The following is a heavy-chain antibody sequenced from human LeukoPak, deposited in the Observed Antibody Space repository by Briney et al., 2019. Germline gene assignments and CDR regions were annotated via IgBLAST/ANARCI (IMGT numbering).Heavy chain of an antibody. D-gene: IGHD3-10*01. Sequence: GGSLRLSCAASGFTFDDYGMSWVRQAPGKGLEWVSGINWNAGSTGYADSVQGRFTISRDIAKNSLYLQMNSLRAEDTALYYCARGSGTYYNDAFDIWGQGTMVTVSS. CDR3: ARGSGTYYNDAFDI. CDR1: GFTFDDYG. CDR2: INWNAGST. J-gene: IGHJ3*02. V-gene: IGHV3-20*04.